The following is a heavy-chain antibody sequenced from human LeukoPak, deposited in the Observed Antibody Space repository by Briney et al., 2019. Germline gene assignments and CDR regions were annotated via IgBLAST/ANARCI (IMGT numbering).Heavy chain of an antibody. CDR2: TNPNSGGT. J-gene: IGHJ6*02. V-gene: IGHV1-2*02. CDR1: GYTFTGYY. Sequence: ASVKVSCKASGYTFTGYYMHWVRQAPGQGLEWMGWTNPNSGGTNYAQKFQGRVTMTRDTSISTAYMELSRLRSDDTAVYCCARYQGYCSSTSCYYYYGMDVWGQGTTVTVSS. CDR3: ARYQGYCSSTSCYYYYGMDV. D-gene: IGHD2-2*01.